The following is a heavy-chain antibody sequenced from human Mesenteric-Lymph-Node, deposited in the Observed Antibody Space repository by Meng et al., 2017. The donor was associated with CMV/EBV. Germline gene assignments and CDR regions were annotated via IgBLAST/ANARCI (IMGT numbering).Heavy chain of an antibody. CDR1: GYTFTNYP. CDR3: ARVGPPYDPGITVPGNPFFDH. J-gene: IGHJ4*02. D-gene: IGHD6-19*01. CDR2: ISAYGDNT. Sequence: ASVKVSCKASGYTFTNYPITWVRQAPGQGLEFMGWISAYGDNTNYAQGVQGRVTMTTDTSTSTAYMELRSLRSDDTAVYYCARVGPPYDPGITVPGNPFFDHWGQGALVTVSS. V-gene: IGHV1-18*01.